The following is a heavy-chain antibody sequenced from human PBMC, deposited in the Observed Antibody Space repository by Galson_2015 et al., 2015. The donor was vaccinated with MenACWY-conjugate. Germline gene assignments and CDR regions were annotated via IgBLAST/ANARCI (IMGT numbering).Heavy chain of an antibody. CDR1: GFIFNTYW. V-gene: IGHV3-74*01. D-gene: IGHD3-10*01. J-gene: IGHJ4*02. Sequence: SLRLSCAASGFIFNTYWMHWVRQAPGKGLVWVSRINPGGSSTTYADSVKDRFSISRDNVKNTLYLQMNSLTAEDTAVYYCARGDYYAYSFDSWGQGTLVTVSS. CDR2: INPGGSST. CDR3: ARGDYYAYSFDS.